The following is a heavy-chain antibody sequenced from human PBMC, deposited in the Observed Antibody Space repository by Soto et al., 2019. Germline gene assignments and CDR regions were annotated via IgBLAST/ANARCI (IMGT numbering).Heavy chain of an antibody. D-gene: IGHD5-12*01. J-gene: IGHJ6*02. CDR3: ARVRRGYDSQIVPSRGIRGMDG. CDR1: GGSFSGYY. CDR2: INHSGST. V-gene: IGHV4-34*01. Sequence: AGTLCLTCAVYGGSFSGYYWSWIRQPPGKGLEWIGEINHSGSTNYNPSLKSRVTISVDTSKNQFSLKLSSVTAADTAVYYCARVRRGYDSQIVPSRGIRGMDGWG.